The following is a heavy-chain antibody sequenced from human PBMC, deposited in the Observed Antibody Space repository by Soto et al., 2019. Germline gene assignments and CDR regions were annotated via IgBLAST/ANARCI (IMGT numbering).Heavy chain of an antibody. CDR1: GYTFTSYG. CDR3: AKVEPIIVVVVAAIDY. CDR2: ISAYNGNT. Sequence: GASVKVSCKASGYTFTSYGISCVRQAPGQGLEWMGWISAYNGNTNYAQKLQGRVTMTTDTSTSTAYMELRSLRSDDTAVYYCAKVEPIIVVVVAAIDYWGQGTLVTVSS. J-gene: IGHJ4*02. D-gene: IGHD2-15*01. V-gene: IGHV1-18*01.